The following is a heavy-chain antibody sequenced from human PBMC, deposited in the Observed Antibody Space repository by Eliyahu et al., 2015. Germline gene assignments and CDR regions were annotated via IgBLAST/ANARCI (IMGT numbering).Heavy chain of an antibody. V-gene: IGHV3-15*01. J-gene: IGHJ4*02. Sequence: LEWVGRIKSKTDGGTTDYAAPVKGRFTISRDDSKNTVYLQMNSLKTEDTAVYYCATGYCGQGTLVTVSS. CDR3: ATGY. CDR2: IKSKTDGGTT.